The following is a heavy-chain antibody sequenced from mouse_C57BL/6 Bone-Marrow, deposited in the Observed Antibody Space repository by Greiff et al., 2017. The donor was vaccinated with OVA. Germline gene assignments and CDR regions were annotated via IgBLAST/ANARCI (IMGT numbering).Heavy chain of an antibody. D-gene: IGHD2-4*01. J-gene: IGHJ3*01. V-gene: IGHV12-3*01. CDR1: GFPITSGYY. CDR3: AGVFYYDYDKGFAY. Sequence: VKLQESGPGLVKPSQSLFLTCSITGFPITSGYYWIWIRQSPGKPLEWMGYITHSGETFYNPSLQSPISITRETSKNQFFLQLNSVTTEYTAMYYCAGVFYYDYDKGFAYWGQGTLVTVSA. CDR2: ITHSGET.